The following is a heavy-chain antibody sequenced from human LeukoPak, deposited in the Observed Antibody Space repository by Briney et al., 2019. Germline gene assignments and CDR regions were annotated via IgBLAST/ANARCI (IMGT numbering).Heavy chain of an antibody. CDR1: GFTFSNAW. V-gene: IGHV3-15*07. CDR2: IKSKTDGGTT. J-gene: IGHJ4*02. D-gene: IGHD6-13*01. Sequence: PGGSLRLSCAASGFTFSNAWMNWVRQAPGKGLEWVGRIKSKTDGGTTDYAAPVKGRFTISRDDSKNTLYLQMNSLRAEDTAVYYCARDSSSWYGERYFDYWGQGTLVTVSS. CDR3: ARDSSSWYGERYFDY.